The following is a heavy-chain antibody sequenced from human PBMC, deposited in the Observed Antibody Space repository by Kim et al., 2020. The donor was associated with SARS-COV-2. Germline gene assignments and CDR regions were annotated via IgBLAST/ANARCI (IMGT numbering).Heavy chain of an antibody. D-gene: IGHD5-12*01. CDR3: ARLSDIVATVDY. J-gene: IGHJ4*02. V-gene: IGHV5-51*01. Sequence: RYSTSFQGQVTIASEKSISTAYLQWGSLKASDTAMYYCARLSDIVATVDYWGQGTLVTVSS.